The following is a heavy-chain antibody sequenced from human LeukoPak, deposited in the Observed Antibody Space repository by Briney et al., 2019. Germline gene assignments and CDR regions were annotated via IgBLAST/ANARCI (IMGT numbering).Heavy chain of an antibody. CDR3: ARDASGSGWLDY. Sequence: GASVKVSCKASGYTFTGYYMHWVRQAPGQGLEWMGRINPNSGGTNYAQKFQGRVTMTRDTSISTAYMELSSLRSEDTAVYYCARDASGSGWLDYWGQGTLVTVSS. CDR2: INPNSGGT. J-gene: IGHJ4*02. CDR1: GYTFTGYY. D-gene: IGHD6-19*01. V-gene: IGHV1-2*06.